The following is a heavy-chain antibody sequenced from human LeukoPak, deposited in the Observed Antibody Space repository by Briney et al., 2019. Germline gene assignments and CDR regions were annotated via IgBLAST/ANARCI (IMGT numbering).Heavy chain of an antibody. V-gene: IGHV3-48*01. CDR1: GFTSSNYN. CDR2: ISSSSSTI. J-gene: IGHJ4*02. CDR3: VRGFLEDDY. D-gene: IGHD3-3*01. Sequence: GGSLRLSCAASGFTSSNYNMNWVRQAPGKGLEWVSCISSSSSTIHYAESVKGRFTISRDNARNSLYLQMNSLRAEDTAVYYCVRGFLEDDYWGQGTLVTVSS.